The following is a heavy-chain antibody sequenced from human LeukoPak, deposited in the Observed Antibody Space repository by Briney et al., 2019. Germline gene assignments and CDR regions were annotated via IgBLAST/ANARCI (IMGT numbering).Heavy chain of an antibody. D-gene: IGHD1-26*01. J-gene: IGHJ4*02. Sequence: GGSLSLSCAASGFTFSDYYMSWIRQAPGKGLEWVSYISSSGSTIYYADSVKGRFTISRDNAKNSLYLQMNSLRAEDTAVYYCARDQWYSGSYYFDYWGQGTLVTVSS. V-gene: IGHV3-11*01. CDR2: ISSSGSTI. CDR3: ARDQWYSGSYYFDY. CDR1: GFTFSDYY.